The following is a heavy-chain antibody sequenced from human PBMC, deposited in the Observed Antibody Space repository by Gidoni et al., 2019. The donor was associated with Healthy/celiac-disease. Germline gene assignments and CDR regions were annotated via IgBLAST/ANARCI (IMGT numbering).Heavy chain of an antibody. CDR2: IYSGGST. D-gene: IGHD1-26*01. CDR1: GFTVSSNY. J-gene: IGHJ5*02. CDR3: ARDSRMVGATTWFDP. V-gene: IGHV3-66*01. Sequence: EVQLVESGGGLVQPGGSLRLSCDASGFTVSSNYMSWVRQAPGKGLEWVSVIYSGGSTYYADSVKGRFTISRDNSKNTLYLQMNSLRAEDTAVYYCARDSRMVGATTWFDPWGQGTLVTVSS.